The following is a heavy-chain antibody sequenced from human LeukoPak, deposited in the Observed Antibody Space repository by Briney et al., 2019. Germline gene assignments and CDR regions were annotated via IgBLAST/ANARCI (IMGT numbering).Heavy chain of an antibody. D-gene: IGHD3-10*01. V-gene: IGHV4-59*08. Sequence: SETLSLTCTVSGGPITSYYWSWIRQPPGKGLEWIGYIYYSENTNYNPSLKSRVTISVDTSKNQFSLKLSSVTAADTAVYYCARHGGVVRGLDAFDIWGQGTMVTVSS. CDR2: IYYSENT. CDR3: ARHGGVVRGLDAFDI. CDR1: GGPITSYY. J-gene: IGHJ3*02.